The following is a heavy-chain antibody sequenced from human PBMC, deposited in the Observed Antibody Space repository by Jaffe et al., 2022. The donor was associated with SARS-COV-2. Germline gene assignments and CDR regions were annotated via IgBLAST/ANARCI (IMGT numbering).Heavy chain of an antibody. CDR2: ISYDGSNK. D-gene: IGHD3-16*01. J-gene: IGHJ4*02. Sequence: QVQLVESGGGVVQPGRSLRLSCAASGFTFSSYGMHWVRQAPGKGLEWVAVISYDGSNKYYADSVKGRFTISRDNSKNTLYLQMNSLRAEDTAVYYCAKWGAITPFDYWGQGTLVTVSS. CDR1: GFTFSSYG. V-gene: IGHV3-30*18. CDR3: AKWGAITPFDY.